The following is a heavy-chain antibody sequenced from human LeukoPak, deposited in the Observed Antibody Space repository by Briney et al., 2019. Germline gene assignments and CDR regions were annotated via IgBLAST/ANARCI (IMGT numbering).Heavy chain of an antibody. CDR3: ARNIELAS. CDR2: IYYSGSP. CDR1: GGSISRYY. V-gene: IGHV4-59*01. D-gene: IGHD1-7*01. J-gene: IGHJ4*02. Sequence: SETLSLTCTGSGGSISRYYWRWLGQPPGKGLEWIGYIYYSGSPNYNPSLKSRVTITVDTSKNQFSLKLSSVTAADTAVYYCARNIELASGGQGTLVTVSS.